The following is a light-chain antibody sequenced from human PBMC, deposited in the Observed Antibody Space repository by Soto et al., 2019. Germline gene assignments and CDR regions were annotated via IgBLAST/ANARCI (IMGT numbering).Light chain of an antibody. CDR1: HDIKTY. J-gene: IGKJ3*01. CDR2: GTF. V-gene: IGKV1-9*01. Sequence: IQLTQSPSSLSASVGDRVSITCRASHDIKTYLAWYQQKQGKAPKLLISGTFTLQSGVPSRFNGSGSGTDFTLTISRLQPEDFATYYCQHLNNYPPFTFGPGTKVDLE. CDR3: QHLNNYPPFT.